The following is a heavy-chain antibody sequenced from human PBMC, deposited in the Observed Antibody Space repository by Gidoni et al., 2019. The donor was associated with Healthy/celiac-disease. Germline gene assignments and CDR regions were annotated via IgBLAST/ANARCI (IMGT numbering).Heavy chain of an antibody. CDR1: GFTFSSYG. CDR2: ISSSSSYI. Sequence: EVQLVESGGGLVEPGGSLRLSCAASGFTFSSYGMNWVRQAPGKGVEGVASISSSSSYIYYADSVKGRFTISRDNAKNSLYLQMNRLRAEDTAVYYGERPTYSSGWSPPDYWGQGTLVTVSS. CDR3: ERPTYSSGWSPPDY. J-gene: IGHJ4*02. V-gene: IGHV3-21*01. D-gene: IGHD6-19*01.